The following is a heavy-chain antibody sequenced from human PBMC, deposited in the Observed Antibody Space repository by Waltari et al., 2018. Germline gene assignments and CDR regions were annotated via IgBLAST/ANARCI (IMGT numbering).Heavy chain of an antibody. V-gene: IGHV3-23*01. J-gene: IGHJ4*02. Sequence: EVQLLESGGGLVQPGGSLRLSCAASGFSFSTHAKSWVRQAPGKGLEWVSAISGTGYTTHYADSVKGRFTISRDNSKGTLYLQMSSLRADDTALYFCAKSNSGWSPGDSWGQGTLVTVSS. CDR3: AKSNSGWSPGDS. CDR1: GFSFSTHA. CDR2: ISGTGYTT. D-gene: IGHD6-19*01.